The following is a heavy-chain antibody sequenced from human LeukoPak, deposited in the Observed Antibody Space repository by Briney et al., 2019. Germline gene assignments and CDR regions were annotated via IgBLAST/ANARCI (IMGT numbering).Heavy chain of an antibody. CDR2: ISGDGGST. Sequence: GGSLRLSCAASGFTFDDYAMHWVRQAPGKGLEWVSLISGDGGSTYYADSVKGRFTISRDNAKNSLYLQMNSLTAEDTAVYYCARDSLYFCDYWGQGTLVTVSS. D-gene: IGHD2-8*01. V-gene: IGHV3-43*02. CDR3: ARDSLYFCDY. J-gene: IGHJ4*02. CDR1: GFTFDDYA.